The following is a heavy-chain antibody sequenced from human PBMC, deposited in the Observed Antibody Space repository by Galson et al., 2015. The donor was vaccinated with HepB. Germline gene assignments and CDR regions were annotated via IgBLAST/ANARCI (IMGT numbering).Heavy chain of an antibody. V-gene: IGHV3-30-3*01. D-gene: IGHD3-22*01. J-gene: IGHJ4*02. CDR3: AREFNYYDSSGFDY. Sequence: SLRLSCAASGFTFSSYAMHWVRQAPGKGLEWVAVISYDGSNKYYADSVKGRFTISRDNSKNTLYLQMNSLRAEDTAVYYCAREFNYYDSSGFDYWGQGTLVTVSS. CDR1: GFTFSSYA. CDR2: ISYDGSNK.